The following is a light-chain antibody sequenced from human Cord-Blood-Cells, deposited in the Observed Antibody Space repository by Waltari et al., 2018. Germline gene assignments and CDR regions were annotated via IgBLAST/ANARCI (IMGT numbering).Light chain of an antibody. CDR2: WAS. Sequence: DIVMTQSPDSLAVSLGERATINCKSSQSVLYSSNHKNYLAWYQQKPGQPPKLLIYWASTRESGVPGRFSGSGSGTDFTLTISSLQAEDVAVYYCQQYYSTPFTFGPGTKVDIK. V-gene: IGKV4-1*01. J-gene: IGKJ3*01. CDR3: QQYYSTPFT. CDR1: QSVLYSSNHKNY.